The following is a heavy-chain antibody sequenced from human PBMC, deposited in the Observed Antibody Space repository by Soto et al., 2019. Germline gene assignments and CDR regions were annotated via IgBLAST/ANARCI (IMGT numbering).Heavy chain of an antibody. Sequence: PGGALRLSCADSVFTFSSDWMHWVRQAPGKGLVWVSRINSDGSSTSYADSVKGRFTISRDNAKNTLYLQMNSLRAEDTAVYYCAREDSIIIPAVSDFWGQGTLVTVSS. D-gene: IGHD2-2*01. J-gene: IGHJ4*02. CDR3: AREDSIIIPAVSDF. V-gene: IGHV3-74*01. CDR1: VFTFSSDW. CDR2: INSDGSST.